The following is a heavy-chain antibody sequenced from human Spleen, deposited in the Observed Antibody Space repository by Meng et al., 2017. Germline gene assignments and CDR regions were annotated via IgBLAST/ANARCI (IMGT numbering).Heavy chain of an antibody. V-gene: IGHV4-4*02. CDR2: IYHSGST. Sequence: QGQLQESGPGLVKPSGTLSLTCAVSGASISSDNWWSWVRQPPGKGLEWIGEIYHSGSTNYNPSLKSRITISVDKPKNQFSLKLSSVTAADTAVYYCARSPRVGVLGYWGQGTLVTVSS. CDR1: GASISSDNW. J-gene: IGHJ4*02. D-gene: IGHD3-10*01. CDR3: ARSPRVGVLGY.